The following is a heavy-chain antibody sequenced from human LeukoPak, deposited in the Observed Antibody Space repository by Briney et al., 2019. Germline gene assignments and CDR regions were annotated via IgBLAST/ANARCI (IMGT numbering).Heavy chain of an antibody. D-gene: IGHD1-26*01. CDR3: ARDISGSYDPHFDY. CDR2: INAGNGNT. CDR1: GYTFTGYY. Sequence: GAPVKVSCKASGYTFTGYYMHWVRQAPGQRLEWMGWINAGNGNTKYSQEFQGRVTITRDTSASTAYMELSSLRSEDMAVYYCARDISGSYDPHFDYWGQGTLVTVSS. V-gene: IGHV1-3*03. J-gene: IGHJ4*02.